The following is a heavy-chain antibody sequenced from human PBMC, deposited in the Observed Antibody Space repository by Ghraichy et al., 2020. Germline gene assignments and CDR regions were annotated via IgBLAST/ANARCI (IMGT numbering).Heavy chain of an antibody. Sequence: SQTLSLTCTVSGGSISSSSYYWGWIRQPPGKGLEWIGSIYYSGSTYYNPSLKSRVTISVDTSKNQFSLKLSSVTAADTAVYYCARNHYDFWSDWKVHWFDPWGQGTLVTVSS. V-gene: IGHV4-39*01. CDR2: IYYSGST. CDR1: GGSISSSSYY. J-gene: IGHJ5*02. D-gene: IGHD3-3*01. CDR3: ARNHYDFWSDWKVHWFDP.